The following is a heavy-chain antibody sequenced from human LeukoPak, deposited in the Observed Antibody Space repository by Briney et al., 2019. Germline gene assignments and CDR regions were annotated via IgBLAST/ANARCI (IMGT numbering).Heavy chain of an antibody. J-gene: IGHJ4*02. CDR1: GLTFSSFW. CDR3: ARVLGPTDY. V-gene: IGHV3-7*02. CDR2: IKQDGSEK. Sequence: GGSLRLSCAASGLTFSSFWMSWVRQAPGKGLEWVANIKQDGSEKYYVDSVKGRFTISRDNAKNSLYLQMNSLRDEDTAVYYCARVLGPTDYWGQGTLVTVSS.